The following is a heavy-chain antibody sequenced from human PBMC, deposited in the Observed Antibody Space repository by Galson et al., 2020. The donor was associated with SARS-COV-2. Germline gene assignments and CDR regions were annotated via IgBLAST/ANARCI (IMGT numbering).Heavy chain of an antibody. D-gene: IGHD5-12*01. CDR2: VSGNGGST. J-gene: IGHJ4*02. CDR1: GFTFSNYA. V-gene: IGHV3-23*01. Sequence: GGSLRLSCVASGFTFSNYAMSWVRQAPGKGLEWVSSVSGNGGSTYYADSVKGRFTISRDNSKNTLYVQMNSLRAEDTAIYYCAKDQESYDDPYDFWGQGTLVTVSS. CDR3: AKDQESYDDPYDF.